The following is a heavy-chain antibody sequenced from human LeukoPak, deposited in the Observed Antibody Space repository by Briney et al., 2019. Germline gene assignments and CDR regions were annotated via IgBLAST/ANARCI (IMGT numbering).Heavy chain of an antibody. CDR2: ISSSSSYI. V-gene: IGHV3-21*01. Sequence: GGSLRLSCAASGFTFSSYSMNWVRQAPGKGLEWVSSISSSSSYIYYADSVKGRFTISRDNAKNSLYLQMNSLRAEDTAVYYCASGRYSSGWYPLGYRGQGTLVTVSS. CDR3: ASGRYSSGWYPLGY. CDR1: GFTFSSYS. D-gene: IGHD6-19*01. J-gene: IGHJ4*02.